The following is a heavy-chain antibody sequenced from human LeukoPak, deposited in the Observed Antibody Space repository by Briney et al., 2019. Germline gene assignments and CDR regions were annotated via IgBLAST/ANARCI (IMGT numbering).Heavy chain of an antibody. CDR3: ARGGKAAVRFDL. Sequence: PSETLPLTCTVSGGSISSGDYYWSWIRQPPGKGLEWIGYIYYSGSTYYNPSLKSRVTISVDTSKNQFSLKLSSVTAADTAVYYCARGGKAAVRFDLWGRGALVTVSS. CDR1: GGSISSGDYY. V-gene: IGHV4-30-4*01. CDR2: IYYSGST. D-gene: IGHD2-15*01. J-gene: IGHJ2*01.